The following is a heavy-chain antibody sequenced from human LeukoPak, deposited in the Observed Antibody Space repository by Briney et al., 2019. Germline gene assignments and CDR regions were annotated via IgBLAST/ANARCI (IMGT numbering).Heavy chain of an antibody. CDR3: ARFYGDETYFDY. Sequence: GGSLRLSCAASGFTFSSYEMNWVRQAPGKGLEWVSYISSSGSTIYYADSVKGRFTISRDNAKNSLYLQMNSLRAEDTAVYYCARFYGDETYFDYCGQGTLVTVSS. D-gene: IGHD4-17*01. V-gene: IGHV3-48*03. CDR2: ISSSGSTI. CDR1: GFTFSSYE. J-gene: IGHJ4*02.